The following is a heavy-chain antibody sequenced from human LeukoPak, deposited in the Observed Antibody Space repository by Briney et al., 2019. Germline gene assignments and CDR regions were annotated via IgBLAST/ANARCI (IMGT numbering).Heavy chain of an antibody. J-gene: IGHJ4*02. CDR1: GYTFTGYY. D-gene: IGHD6-19*01. CDR3: AGVGIRIAVAGYYFGY. CDR2: INPNSGGT. Sequence: ASVKVSCKASGYTFTGYYMHWVRQAPGQGLEWMGWINPNSGGTNYAQKFQGRVTMTRDTSISTAYMELSRLRSDDTAVYYCAGVGIRIAVAGYYFGYWGQGTLVTVSS. V-gene: IGHV1-2*02.